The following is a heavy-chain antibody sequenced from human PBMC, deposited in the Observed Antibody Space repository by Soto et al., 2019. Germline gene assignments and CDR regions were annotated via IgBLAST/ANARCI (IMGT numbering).Heavy chain of an antibody. J-gene: IGHJ4*02. D-gene: IGHD2-15*01. Sequence: QVQLQESGPGLVKPSQTLSLTCTVSGGAIRSSNYYWSWIRQHPGRGLEWIVYIHYSGSTYYNPSLKSRVTMSVATSKNQFSLKLSSVTAADTAVYYCARGGRPDIVVVVAHFDYWGQGTLVTVSS. CDR3: ARGGRPDIVVVVAHFDY. CDR2: IHYSGST. CDR1: GGAIRSSNYY. V-gene: IGHV4-31*03.